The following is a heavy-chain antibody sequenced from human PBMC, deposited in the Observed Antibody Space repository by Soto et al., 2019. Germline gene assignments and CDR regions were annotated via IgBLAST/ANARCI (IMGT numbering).Heavy chain of an antibody. Sequence: SETLSLTCTVSGGSIASSPYYCVWFGQSPGKGLEWIESIYYSGSTSYNPSLKSRVTMSVDTSKNQFSLKLSSVTAAVTAVYYCARVRKEAAHWGFDSWGQGTLVT. J-gene: IGHJ4*02. CDR1: GGSIASSPYY. CDR3: ARVRKEAAHWGFDS. D-gene: IGHD7-27*01. CDR2: IYYSGST. V-gene: IGHV4-39*07.